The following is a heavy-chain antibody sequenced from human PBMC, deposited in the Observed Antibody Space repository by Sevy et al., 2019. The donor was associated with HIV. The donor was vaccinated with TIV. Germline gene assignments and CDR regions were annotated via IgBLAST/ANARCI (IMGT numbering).Heavy chain of an antibody. J-gene: IGHJ6*02. CDR2: TYYRSKWYN. V-gene: IGHV6-1*01. CDR3: ARDLVGYDSSGYHTNFYYYYGMDV. D-gene: IGHD3-22*01. CDR1: GDSVSSNSAA. Sequence: SQTLSLTCAISGDSVSSNSAAWNWIRQSPSRGLEWLGRTYYRSKWYNDYAVSVKSRITINPDTSKNQFSLQLNSVTPEDTAVYYCARDLVGYDSSGYHTNFYYYYGMDVWGQGTTVTVSS.